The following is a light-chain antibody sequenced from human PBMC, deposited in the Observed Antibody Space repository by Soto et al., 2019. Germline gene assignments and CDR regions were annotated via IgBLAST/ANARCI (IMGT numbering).Light chain of an antibody. CDR3: GSWDSSLSAYV. CDR1: SSNIGGNS. J-gene: IGLJ1*01. Sequence: QSVLTQPPSVSAAPVQKVTMSCSGISSNIGGNSVSWYQQLPGTAPKLLIYDDNKRPSGIPDRFSGSKSGTSATLGITGFQTGDEADYYCGSWDSSLSAYVFGTGTKV. V-gene: IGLV1-51*01. CDR2: DDN.